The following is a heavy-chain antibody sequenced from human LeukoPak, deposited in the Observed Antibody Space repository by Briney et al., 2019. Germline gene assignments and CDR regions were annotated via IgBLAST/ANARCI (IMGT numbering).Heavy chain of an antibody. D-gene: IGHD5-24*01. V-gene: IGHV1-69*04. Sequence: GASVKVSCKASGYTFTSYGISWVRQAPGQGLEWMGRIIPILGIANYAQKFQGRVTITADKSTSTAYMELSSLRSEDTAVYYCARGGAMARFTDWGQGTLVTVSS. CDR2: IIPILGIA. J-gene: IGHJ4*02. CDR1: GYTFTSYG. CDR3: ARGGAMARFTD.